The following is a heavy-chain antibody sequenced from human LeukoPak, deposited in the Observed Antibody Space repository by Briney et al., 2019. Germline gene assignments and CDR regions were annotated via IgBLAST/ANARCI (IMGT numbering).Heavy chain of an antibody. V-gene: IGHV4-59*01. CDR2: IYYSGST. J-gene: IGHJ4*02. CDR1: GGSISSYY. Sequence: SETLSLTCTVSGGSISSYYWSWIRQPPGKGLEWIGYIYYSGSTNYNPSLKSRVTISVDTSKNQSSLKLSSVTAADTAVYYCARGGNSEPYYFDYWGQGTLVTVSS. CDR3: ARGGNSEPYYFDY. D-gene: IGHD4-23*01.